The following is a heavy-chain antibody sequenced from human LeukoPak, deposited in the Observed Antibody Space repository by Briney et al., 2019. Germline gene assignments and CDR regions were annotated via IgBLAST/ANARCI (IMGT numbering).Heavy chain of an antibody. D-gene: IGHD6-19*01. CDR2: IYYSGRT. Sequence: SETLSLTCNVSGGSISSYYWSWIRQPPGKGLEWIGYIYYSGRTNYNPSLKSRVTISVDTSKNQLSLKVNSVTAADTAVYYCARLAAVAGDFDYWGQGALVIVSS. V-gene: IGHV4-59*08. CDR1: GGSISSYY. CDR3: ARLAAVAGDFDY. J-gene: IGHJ4*02.